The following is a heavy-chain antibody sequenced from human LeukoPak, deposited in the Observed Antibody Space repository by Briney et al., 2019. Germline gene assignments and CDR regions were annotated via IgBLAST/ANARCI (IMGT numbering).Heavy chain of an antibody. CDR2: INPNSGGT. Sequence: GASVKVSCKASRYTFTDYYIHWVRQAPGQGLEWMGWINPNSGGTNYAQKFQGRVTMTRDTSISTAYMELSRLRSDDTAVYYCARIVARRDGYNSLGYWGQGTLVTVSS. J-gene: IGHJ4*02. CDR1: RYTFTDYY. CDR3: ARIVARRDGYNSLGY. V-gene: IGHV1-2*02. D-gene: IGHD5-24*01.